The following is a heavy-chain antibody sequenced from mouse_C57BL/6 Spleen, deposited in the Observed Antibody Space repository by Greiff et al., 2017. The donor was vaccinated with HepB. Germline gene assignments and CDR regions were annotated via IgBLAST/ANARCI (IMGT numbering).Heavy chain of an antibody. Sequence: VQRVESGPELVKPGASVKLSCKASGYTFTSYDINWVKQRPGQGLEWIGWIYPRDGSTKYNEKFKGKATLTVDTSSSTAYMELHSLTSEDSAVYFCARRGYMDYWGQGTSVTVSS. CDR2: IYPRDGST. CDR3: ARRGYMDY. D-gene: IGHD2-14*01. J-gene: IGHJ4*01. V-gene: IGHV1-85*01. CDR1: GYTFTSYD.